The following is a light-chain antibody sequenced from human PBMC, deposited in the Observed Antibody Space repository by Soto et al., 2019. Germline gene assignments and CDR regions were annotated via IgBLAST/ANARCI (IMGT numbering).Light chain of an antibody. CDR2: TSS. J-gene: IGKJ2*01. CDR1: QSGSRRS. V-gene: IGKV3-20*01. CDR3: QLYGSSPPYT. Sequence: IVLNQSPGPLSLSPGERTTLFCRARQSGSRRSLARYQQGPGQPPRLLIFTSSSRATGTPDRFSGSGSGTDFTLTISRLEPEDFAVYYCQLYGSSPPYTFGPGTKLEI.